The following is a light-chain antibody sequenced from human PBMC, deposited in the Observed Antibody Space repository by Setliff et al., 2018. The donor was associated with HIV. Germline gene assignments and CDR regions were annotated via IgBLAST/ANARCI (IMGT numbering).Light chain of an antibody. CDR1: SSNIGADYD. CDR3: QSFDNSLDGYV. J-gene: IGLJ1*01. CDR2: GNT. Sequence: QSVLTQPPSVSGAPGQRVTISCTEGSSNIGADYDVHWYQQLPGTAPKLLIYGNTNRPSGVPDRFSASKSGTSASLAISGLQAEDEADYYCQSFDNSLDGYVFGAGTKVTVL. V-gene: IGLV1-40*01.